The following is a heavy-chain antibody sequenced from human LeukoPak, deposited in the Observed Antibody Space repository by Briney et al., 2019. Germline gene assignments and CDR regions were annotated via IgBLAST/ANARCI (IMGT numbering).Heavy chain of an antibody. D-gene: IGHD1-26*01. CDR1: EFSVGSNY. J-gene: IGHJ3*02. CDR2: IYSGGST. V-gene: IGHV3-66*01. Sequence: GGSLRLSCAASEFSVGSNYMTWVRQAPGKGLEWVSLIYSGGSTYYADSVKGRFTISRDNSKNTLYLQMNSLRAEDTAVYYCAREELGGAFDIWGQGTMVTVSS. CDR3: AREELGGAFDI.